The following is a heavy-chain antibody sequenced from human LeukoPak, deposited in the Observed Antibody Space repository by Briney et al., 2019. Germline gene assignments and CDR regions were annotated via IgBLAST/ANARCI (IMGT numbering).Heavy chain of an antibody. CDR2: MSPNSGDT. CDR1: GYTFTTHD. J-gene: IGHJ4*02. Sequence: ASVKVSCKASGYTFTTHDINWVRQATGQGLEWLGWMSPNSGDTGYAQKFQGRVTMTCDSSISTAYMELSSLRSEDTAIYYCVRTPPNWGFDYWGQGALVTVSS. V-gene: IGHV1-8*01. D-gene: IGHD7-27*01. CDR3: VRTPPNWGFDY.